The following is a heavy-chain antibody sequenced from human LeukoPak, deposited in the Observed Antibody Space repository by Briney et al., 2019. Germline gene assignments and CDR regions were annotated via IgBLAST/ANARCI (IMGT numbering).Heavy chain of an antibody. J-gene: IGHJ5*02. CDR3: ARDRQLVA. CDR2: ISSSSSYI. D-gene: IGHD6-6*01. CDR1: GFNFRAYW. V-gene: IGHV3-21*01. Sequence: GGSLRLSCTTSGFNFRAYWMGWVRQAPGKGLEWVSSISSSSSYIYYADSVKGRFTISRDNAKNSLYLQMNSLRAEDTAVYYCARDRQLVAWGQGTLVTVSS.